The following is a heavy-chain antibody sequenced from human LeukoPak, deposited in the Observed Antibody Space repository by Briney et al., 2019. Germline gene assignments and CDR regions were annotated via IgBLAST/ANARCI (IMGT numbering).Heavy chain of an antibody. CDR1: GFTFSSYG. CDR2: IRYDGSNK. Sequence: GGSLRLSCAASGFTFSSYGMHWVRQAPGKGLEWVAFIRYDGSNKYYADSVKGRFTISRDNSKNTLYLQMNRLRAEDTAVYYCARDRLHYGEYEKTFDYWGQGTLVTVSS. D-gene: IGHD4-17*01. V-gene: IGHV3-30*02. CDR3: ARDRLHYGEYEKTFDY. J-gene: IGHJ4*02.